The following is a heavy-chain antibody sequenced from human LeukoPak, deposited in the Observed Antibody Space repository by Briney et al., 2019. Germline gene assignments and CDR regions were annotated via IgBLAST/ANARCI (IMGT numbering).Heavy chain of an antibody. CDR2: ISGSGGST. CDR3: ARAWGYSYGYFDY. Sequence: GGSLRLSCAASGFTFSSYAMSWVRQAPGKGLEWVSAISGSGGSTYYADSVKGRFTISRDNAKNSLYLQMNSLRAEDTAVYYCARAWGYSYGYFDYWGQGTLVTVSS. V-gene: IGHV3-23*01. J-gene: IGHJ4*02. D-gene: IGHD5-18*01. CDR1: GFTFSSYA.